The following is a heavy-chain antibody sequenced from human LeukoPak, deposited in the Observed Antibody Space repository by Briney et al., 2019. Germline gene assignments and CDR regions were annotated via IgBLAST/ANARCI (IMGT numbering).Heavy chain of an antibody. CDR1: GGSISSYY. CDR3: AGGGDGYNLNWFDP. D-gene: IGHD5-24*01. J-gene: IGHJ5*02. V-gene: IGHV4-59*01. CDR2: IYYSGST. Sequence: SETLSLTCTVSGGSISSYYWSWIRQPPGKGLEWIGYIYYSGSTNYNPSLKSRVTISVDKSKNQFSLKLSSVTAADTAVYYCAGGGDGYNLNWFDPWGQGTMVSVSS.